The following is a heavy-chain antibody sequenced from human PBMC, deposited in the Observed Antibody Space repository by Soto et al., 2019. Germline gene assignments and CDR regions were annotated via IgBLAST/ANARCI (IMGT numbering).Heavy chain of an antibody. D-gene: IGHD3-10*01. CDR3: ARDYHGSGNP. J-gene: IGHJ5*02. Sequence: EVQLVESGGGLVQPGGSLRLSCAASGFSLSDYWIHWVHQAPGKGLVWLSRIKGDGSETDYADSVRGRFTISRDNAKNTVYLQLNSLRVEDTAVYYCARDYHGSGNPWGQGTPVTVSS. CDR1: GFSLSDYW. V-gene: IGHV3-74*01. CDR2: IKGDGSET.